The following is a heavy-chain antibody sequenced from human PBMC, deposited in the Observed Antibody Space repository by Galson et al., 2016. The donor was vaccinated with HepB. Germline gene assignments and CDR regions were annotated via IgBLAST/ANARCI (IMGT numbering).Heavy chain of an antibody. CDR1: GFTFSRNG. J-gene: IGHJ2*01. D-gene: IGHD2-15*01. V-gene: IGHV3-33*01. Sequence: SLRLSCAASGFTFSRNGMHWVRQAPGKGLEWVAVIWYDGSNKYHADSVKGRFTISRDNAKNSLYLQMNSLRDEDTAVYYCATRYCSGGSCYSAAPGYWYFDLWGRGTLVTVSS. CDR2: IWYDGSNK. CDR3: ATRYCSGGSCYSAAPGYWYFDL.